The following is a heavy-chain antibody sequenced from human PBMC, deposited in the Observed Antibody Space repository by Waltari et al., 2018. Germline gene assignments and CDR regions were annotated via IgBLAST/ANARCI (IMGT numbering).Heavy chain of an antibody. J-gene: IGHJ6*02. D-gene: IGHD6-6*01. V-gene: IGHV3-7*04. CDR1: GFPFGSEG. CDR3: ARSEYSTSSYVVFYGMDV. Sequence: EVQLVESGGGLVQSGGSLRLSCAACGFPFGSEGRRGVRQAPGRWLEWVANIKRDGSEMYYVDSVRGRFTISRDNAKNSLYLQMNSLRVEDTAVYYCARSEYSTSSYVVFYGMDVWGQGTTVTVSS. CDR2: IKRDGSEM.